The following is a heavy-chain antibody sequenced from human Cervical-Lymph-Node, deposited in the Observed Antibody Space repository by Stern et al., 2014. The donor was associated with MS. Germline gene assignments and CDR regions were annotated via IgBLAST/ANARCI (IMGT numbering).Heavy chain of an antibody. CDR1: GYTFTSYD. V-gene: IGHV1-8*01. CDR2: MNPNSGNT. CDR3: ARVPQGYFDWLLYYYYGMDV. D-gene: IGHD3-9*01. J-gene: IGHJ6*02. Sequence: DQLVESGAEVKKPGASVKVSCKASGYTFTSYDINWVRQATGQGLEWMGWMNPNSGNTGYAQKFQGRVTMTRNTSISTAYMELSSLRSEDTAVYYCARVPQGYFDWLLYYYYGMDVWGQGATVTVSS.